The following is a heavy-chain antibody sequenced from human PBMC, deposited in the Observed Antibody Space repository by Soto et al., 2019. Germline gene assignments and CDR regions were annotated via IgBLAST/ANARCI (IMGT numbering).Heavy chain of an antibody. D-gene: IGHD2-2*01. V-gene: IGHV3-21*01. CDR1: EFTFSSYS. Sequence: GGSLRLSCAASEFTFSSYSMNWVRQAPGKGLEWVSSISSSSSYIYYADSVKGRFTISRDNAKNSLYLQMNSLRAEDTAVYYCARVVVVPAAGIDYWGQGTLVTVSS. CDR2: ISSSSSYI. J-gene: IGHJ4*02. CDR3: ARVVVVPAAGIDY.